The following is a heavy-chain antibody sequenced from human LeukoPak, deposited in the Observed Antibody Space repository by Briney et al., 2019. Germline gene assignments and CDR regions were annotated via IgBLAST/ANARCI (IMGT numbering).Heavy chain of an antibody. D-gene: IGHD2-2*01. J-gene: IGHJ4*02. CDR1: GYTFTGYY. Sequence: ASVKVFCKASGYTFTGYYMHWVRQAPGQGLEWMGWINPNSGGTNYAQKFQGRVTMTRDTSISTAYMELSRLRSDDTAVYYCARGRYCSSTSCYHPFDYWGQGTLVTVSS. CDR2: INPNSGGT. CDR3: ARGRYCSSTSCYHPFDY. V-gene: IGHV1-2*02.